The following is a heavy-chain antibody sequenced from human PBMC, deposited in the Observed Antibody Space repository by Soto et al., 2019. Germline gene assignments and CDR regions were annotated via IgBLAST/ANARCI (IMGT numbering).Heavy chain of an antibody. D-gene: IGHD4-17*01. CDR1: GFTFSSFG. CDR2: MGPDGSST. Sequence: GGSLRLSCAASGFTFSSFGMHWVRQAPGKGLEWVSRMGPDGSSTSYADSVKGRFSISRDDAKNTLSLQVNSLRADDTAVYYCAVHGDYDAFNFWGQGTVVTVSS. J-gene: IGHJ3*01. CDR3: AVHGDYDAFNF. V-gene: IGHV3-74*01.